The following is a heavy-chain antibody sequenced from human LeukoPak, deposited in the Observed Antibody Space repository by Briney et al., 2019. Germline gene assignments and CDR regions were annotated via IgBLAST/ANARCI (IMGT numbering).Heavy chain of an antibody. CDR1: GFTFSSYA. D-gene: IGHD6-13*01. CDR3: ARDLSSSYYFDY. Sequence: GGSLRLPCAASGFTFSSYAMSWVRQAPGKGLEWVSAISGSGGSTYYADSVKGRFTISRDNSKNTLYLQMNSLRAEDTAVYYCARDLSSSYYFDYWGQGTLVTVSS. V-gene: IGHV3-23*01. J-gene: IGHJ4*02. CDR2: ISGSGGST.